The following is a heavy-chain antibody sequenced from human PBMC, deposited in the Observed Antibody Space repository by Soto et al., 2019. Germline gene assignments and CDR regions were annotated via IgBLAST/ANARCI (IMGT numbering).Heavy chain of an antibody. CDR2: IIPIFGKA. CDR1: GGTFSSYA. V-gene: IGHV1-69*12. CDR3: AREGVMTTVYPLGYYYGMDV. J-gene: IGHJ6*02. Sequence: QVQLVQSGAEVKKPGSSVKVSCKASGGTFSSYAISWVRQSPGHGLEGRGGIIPIFGKANYAQKFQGRVTITADESTSTDYMELSSLRSEDTAVYYCAREGVMTTVYPLGYYYGMDVWGQGTTVTVSS. D-gene: IGHD4-4*01.